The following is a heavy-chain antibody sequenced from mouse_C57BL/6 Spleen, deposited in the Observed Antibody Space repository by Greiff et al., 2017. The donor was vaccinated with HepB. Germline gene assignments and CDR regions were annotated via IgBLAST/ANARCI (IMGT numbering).Heavy chain of an antibody. J-gene: IGHJ3*01. Sequence: QVQLQQPGAELVRPGTSVKLSCKASGYTFTSYWMHWVKQRPGQGLEWIGVIDPSDSYTNYNQKFKGKATLTVDTYSSPAYMQLSSLPSEDSAVYYCARMEVSYGSSYAWFAYWGQGTLVTVSA. V-gene: IGHV1-59*01. CDR1: GYTFTSYW. CDR3: ARMEVSYGSSYAWFAY. D-gene: IGHD1-1*01. CDR2: IDPSDSYT.